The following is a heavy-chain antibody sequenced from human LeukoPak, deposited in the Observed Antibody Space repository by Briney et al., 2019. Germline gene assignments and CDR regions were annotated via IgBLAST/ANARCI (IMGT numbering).Heavy chain of an antibody. CDR2: IYYSGST. J-gene: IGHJ4*02. D-gene: IGHD4-17*01. V-gene: IGHV4-59*01. CDR3: ARIGSTSVTTSVFDY. CDR1: GGSISSYY. Sequence: SETLSLTCTVSGGSISSYYWSWIRQPPGKGLEWIGYIYYSGSTNYNPSLKSRVTISVDTSKNQFSLKLSSVTAADTAVYYCARIGSTSVTTSVFDYWGQGTLVTVSS.